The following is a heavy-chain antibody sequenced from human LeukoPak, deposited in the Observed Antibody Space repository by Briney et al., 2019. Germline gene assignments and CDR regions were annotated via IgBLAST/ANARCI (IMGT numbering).Heavy chain of an antibody. CDR3: ARGGSYYDFWSGYFIYYYYYYMDV. D-gene: IGHD3-3*01. V-gene: IGHV1-8*01. Sequence: ASVKVSCKASGYTFTSYDINWVRQATGQGLEWMGWMNPNSGNTGYAQKFQGRVTMTRNTSISTAYVELSSLRSEDTAVYYCARGGSYYDFWSGYFIYYYYYYMDVWGKGTTVTVSS. J-gene: IGHJ6*03. CDR2: MNPNSGNT. CDR1: GYTFTSYD.